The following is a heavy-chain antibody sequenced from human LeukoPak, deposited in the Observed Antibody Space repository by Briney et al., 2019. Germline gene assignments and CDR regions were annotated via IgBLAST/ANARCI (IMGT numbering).Heavy chain of an antibody. D-gene: IGHD1-26*01. CDR2: ISGDGDNT. J-gene: IGHJ5*02. CDR1: GLTFSDYS. V-gene: IGHV3-43*02. Sequence: GGSLRLSCAASGLTFSDYSMTWVRQAPGKGLFWVSGISGDGDNTHYADSVKGRFTISRDNSKNSLYLQMSSLRADDTALYYCAKGVRSGTYYNCFDPWGQGTLVTVSS. CDR3: AKGVRSGTYYNCFDP.